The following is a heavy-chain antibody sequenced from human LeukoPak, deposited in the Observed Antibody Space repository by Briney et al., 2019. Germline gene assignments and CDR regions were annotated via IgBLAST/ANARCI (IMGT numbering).Heavy chain of an antibody. CDR1: GYTFTSYY. J-gene: IGHJ6*03. D-gene: IGHD2-15*01. CDR3: ARAVVVAASYYYYMDV. V-gene: IGHV1-46*01. Sequence: GASVKVSCKASGYTFTSYYMHWVRQAPGQGLEWMGIINPSGGSTSYAQKFQGRVTMTRDMSTSTVYMELSSLRSEDTAVYYCARAVVVAASYYYYMDVWGKGTTVTVSS. CDR2: INPSGGST.